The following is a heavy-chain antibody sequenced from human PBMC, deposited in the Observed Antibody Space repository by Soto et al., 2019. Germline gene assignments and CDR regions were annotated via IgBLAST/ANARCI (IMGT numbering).Heavy chain of an antibody. D-gene: IGHD1-20*01. Sequence: QVQLQESGPGLVKPSQTLSLTCTVSGGSISSGGYYWSWIRQHPGKGLEWIGYIYYSGSTYYNPSLXSXXTIPVDTSKNQFSLKLSSVTAADTAVYYCARDNRYYRYFDLWGRGTLVTVSS. CDR1: GGSISSGGYY. CDR3: ARDNRYYRYFDL. J-gene: IGHJ2*01. CDR2: IYYSGST. V-gene: IGHV4-31*03.